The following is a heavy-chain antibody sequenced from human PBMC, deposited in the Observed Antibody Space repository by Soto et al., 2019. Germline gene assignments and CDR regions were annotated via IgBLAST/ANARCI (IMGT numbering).Heavy chain of an antibody. V-gene: IGHV3-9*01. CDR1: GFTFDDYA. CDR2: ISWNSGSI. D-gene: IGHD3-10*01. CDR3: AKGRSAAYGSGSYFSWFDP. Sequence: EVQLVESGGGLVQPGRSLRLSCAASGFTFDDYAMHWVRQAPGKGLEWVSGISWNSGSIGYADSVKGRFTISRDNAKNSLYLQMNSLRADDTALYYCAKGRSAAYGSGSYFSWFDPWGQGTLVTVSS. J-gene: IGHJ5*02.